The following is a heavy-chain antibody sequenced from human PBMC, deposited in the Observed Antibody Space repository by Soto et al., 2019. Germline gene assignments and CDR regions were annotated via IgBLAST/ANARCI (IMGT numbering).Heavy chain of an antibody. D-gene: IGHD3-10*01. V-gene: IGHV3-23*01. CDR2: MSGSGGST. CDR3: AKGASGYYYYGMDV. Sequence: EVQLLESGGGLVQPGGSLRLSCAASGFTFSSYAMSWVRQAPGKGLEWVSAMSGSGGSTYYADSVKGRFTSSRDNSTNTLYLQMNSLRAEDTAVYYCAKGASGYYYYGMDVWGQGTTVTVSS. CDR1: GFTFSSYA. J-gene: IGHJ6*02.